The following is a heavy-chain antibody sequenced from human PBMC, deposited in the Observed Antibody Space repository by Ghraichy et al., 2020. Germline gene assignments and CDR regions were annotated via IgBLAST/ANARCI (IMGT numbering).Heavy chain of an antibody. CDR1: GTSITSHF. CDR3: GRDSTMSGSGWVEYFDS. Sequence: SETLSLTCTVSGTSITSHFLSWIRQPPGKGLEWIGNSDHSTTTPYNPSLRSRTAISVDTSRNYHSLTMTTVTAADTAVYYCGRDSTMSGSGWVEYFDSWGQGTLVIVSS. D-gene: IGHD6-19*01. CDR2: SDHSTTT. V-gene: IGHV4-59*11. J-gene: IGHJ4*02.